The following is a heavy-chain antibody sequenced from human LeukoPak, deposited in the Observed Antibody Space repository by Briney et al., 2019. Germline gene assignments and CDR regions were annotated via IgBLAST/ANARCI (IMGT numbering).Heavy chain of an antibody. J-gene: IGHJ4*02. CDR2: ISSSSSTI. CDR3: ARHYGDYVGLDY. Sequence: GGSLRLSSAVSVFTFSSYNMNWVHQAPGKGLEWVSYISSSSSTIYYADSVKGRFTISRDNAKNSLYLQMNSLRDEDTAVYYCARHYGDYVGLDYWGQGTLVTVSS. D-gene: IGHD4-17*01. V-gene: IGHV3-48*02. CDR1: VFTFSSYN.